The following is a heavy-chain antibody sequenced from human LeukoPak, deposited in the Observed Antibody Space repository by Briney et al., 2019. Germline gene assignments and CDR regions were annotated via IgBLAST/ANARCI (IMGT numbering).Heavy chain of an antibody. J-gene: IGHJ4*02. D-gene: IGHD3-10*01. V-gene: IGHV1-18*04. Sequence: ASVKVSCKASGYTFTGYYMHWVRQAPGQGLEWMGWISAYNGNTNYAQKLQGRVTMTTDTSTSTAYMELRSLRSDDTAVYYCARDRTRKPTENYYGSGSLYWGQGTLVTVSS. CDR1: GYTFTGYY. CDR2: ISAYNGNT. CDR3: ARDRTRKPTENYYGSGSLY.